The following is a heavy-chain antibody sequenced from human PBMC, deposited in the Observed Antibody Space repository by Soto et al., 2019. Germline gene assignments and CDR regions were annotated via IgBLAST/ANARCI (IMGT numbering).Heavy chain of an antibody. CDR2: ISPSGSP. J-gene: IGHJ5*02. Sequence: KASETLSLTCSVSGGSVNSGGYSWSWIRQPPGQGLEWIGFISPSGSPAYNPSLKSRVTISVDRSNNQISLELSSVTAADTAVYYCARGVLAWGPGTLVTVSS. D-gene: IGHD2-8*01. CDR1: GGSVNSGGYS. V-gene: IGHV4-30-2*01. CDR3: ARGVLA.